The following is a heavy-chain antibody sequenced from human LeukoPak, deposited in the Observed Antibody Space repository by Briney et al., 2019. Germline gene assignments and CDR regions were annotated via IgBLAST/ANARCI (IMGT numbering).Heavy chain of an antibody. CDR1: GGSISSYY. J-gene: IGHJ6*03. V-gene: IGHV4-59*01. CDR3: ARAPGSAYYPYYYMDV. CDR2: IYYNGST. Sequence: PSETLSLTCTVSGGSISSYYWSWIRQPPGKGLEWIGYIYYNGSTNYNPSLKGRVTISVDTSKNQFSLNLNSVTAADTAEYYCARAPGSAYYPYYYMDVWGKGTTVTVSS. D-gene: IGHD6-19*01.